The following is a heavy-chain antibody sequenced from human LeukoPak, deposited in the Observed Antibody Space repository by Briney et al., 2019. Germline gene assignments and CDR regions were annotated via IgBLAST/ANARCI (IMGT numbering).Heavy chain of an antibody. Sequence: ASVKVSCKASGGTFSSYAISWVRQAPGQGLEWMGWISAYNGNTNYAQKLQGRVTMTTDTSTSTAYMELRSLRSDDTAVYYCARDPLDYYYGMDVWGQGTTVTVSS. J-gene: IGHJ6*02. V-gene: IGHV1-18*01. CDR3: ARDPLDYYYGMDV. CDR2: ISAYNGNT. CDR1: GGTFSSYA.